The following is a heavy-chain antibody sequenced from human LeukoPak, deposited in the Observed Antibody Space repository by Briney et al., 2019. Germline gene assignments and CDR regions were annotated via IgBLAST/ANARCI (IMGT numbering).Heavy chain of an antibody. D-gene: IGHD6-13*01. V-gene: IGHV4-59*01. Sequence: PSETLSPTCTVSGGSISSYYWSWIRQPPGKGLEWIGYIYYSGSTNYNPSLKSRVTISVDTSKNQFSLKLSSVTAADTAVYYCASAQQLVFSFDPWGQGTLVTVSS. J-gene: IGHJ5*02. CDR3: ASAQQLVFSFDP. CDR2: IYYSGST. CDR1: GGSISSYY.